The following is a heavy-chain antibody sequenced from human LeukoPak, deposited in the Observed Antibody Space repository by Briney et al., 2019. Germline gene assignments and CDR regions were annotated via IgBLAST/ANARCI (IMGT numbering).Heavy chain of an antibody. CDR1: GGTFSSYA. D-gene: IGHD3-3*01. CDR2: ISAYNGNT. Sequence: ASVKVSCKASGGTFSSYAISWVRQAPGQGLEWMGWISAYNGNTNYAQKLQGRVTMTTDTSTSTAYMELRSLRSDDTAVYYCARERGYAYYYYYMDVWGKGTTVTVSS. V-gene: IGHV1-18*01. J-gene: IGHJ6*03. CDR3: ARERGYAYYYYYMDV.